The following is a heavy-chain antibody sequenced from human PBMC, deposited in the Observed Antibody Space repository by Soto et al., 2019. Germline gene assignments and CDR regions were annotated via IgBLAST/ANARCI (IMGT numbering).Heavy chain of an antibody. Sequence: GSVKVSCKASGYTFTGYYMHWVRQAPGQGLEWMGWINPNSGGTNYAQKFQGRVTMTRDTSISTAYMELSRLRSDDTAVYYCARERRSSTSSLYGMDVWGQGTTVTVSS. CDR3: ARERRSSTSSLYGMDV. D-gene: IGHD2-2*01. J-gene: IGHJ6*02. V-gene: IGHV1-2*02. CDR1: GYTFTGYY. CDR2: INPNSGGT.